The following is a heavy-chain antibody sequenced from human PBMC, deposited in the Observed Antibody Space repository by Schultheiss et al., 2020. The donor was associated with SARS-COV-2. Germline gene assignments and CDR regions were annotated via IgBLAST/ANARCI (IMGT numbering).Heavy chain of an antibody. Sequence: SETLSLTCTVSGGSISSYYWSWIRQPPGKGLEWIGSIYHSGSTYYNPSLKSRVTISVDTSKNQFSLKLSSVTAADTAVYYCARDLVYYYDSSGYGNWFDPWGQGTLVTVSS. V-gene: IGHV4-38-2*02. D-gene: IGHD3-22*01. CDR3: ARDLVYYYDSSGYGNWFDP. CDR2: IYHSGST. J-gene: IGHJ5*02. CDR1: GGSISSYY.